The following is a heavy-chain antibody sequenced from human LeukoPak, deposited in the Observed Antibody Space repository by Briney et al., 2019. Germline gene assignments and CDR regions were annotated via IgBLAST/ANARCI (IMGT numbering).Heavy chain of an antibody. CDR2: IYYSGST. D-gene: IGHD6-19*01. J-gene: IGHJ4*02. CDR3: AYSSGWYYFDY. CDR1: GGSISSYY. Sequence: SETLSLTCTVSGGSISSYYWSWIRQPPGKGLEWIGYIYYSGSTNYNPSLKSRVTISVDTSRNQFSLKLSSVTAADTAVYYCAYSSGWYYFDYWGQGTLVTVSS. V-gene: IGHV4-59*01.